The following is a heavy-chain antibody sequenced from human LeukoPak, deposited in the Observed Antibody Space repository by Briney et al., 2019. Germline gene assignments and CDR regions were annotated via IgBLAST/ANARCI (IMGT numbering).Heavy chain of an antibody. CDR3: ARQAVDILTGYYDAFDI. D-gene: IGHD3-9*01. CDR2: IYPGDSDT. V-gene: IGHV5-51*01. Sequence: PGESLKISCKGSGYSFPSYWIGWVRQMPGKGLEWMGIIYPGDSDTRYSPSFQGQVTISADKSISTAYLQWSSLKASDTAMYYCARQAVDILTGYYDAFDIWGQGTMVTVSS. J-gene: IGHJ3*02. CDR1: GYSFPSYW.